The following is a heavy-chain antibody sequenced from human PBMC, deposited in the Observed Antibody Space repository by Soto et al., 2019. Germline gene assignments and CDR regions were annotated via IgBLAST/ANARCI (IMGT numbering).Heavy chain of an antibody. J-gene: IGHJ4*02. V-gene: IGHV3-23*01. CDR2: ISGSGGST. D-gene: IGHD4-17*01. Sequence: EVQLLESGGGLVQPGGSLRLSCAASGFTFSSYAMSWVRQAPGKGLEWVSAISGSGGSTYYVDSVKGRFTISTDNSKTTLDLQMNSLRAEDTAVYYCAKGVATVTKMRPLFFDYCGQRTLVTVSS. CDR1: GFTFSSYA. CDR3: AKGVATVTKMRPLFFDY.